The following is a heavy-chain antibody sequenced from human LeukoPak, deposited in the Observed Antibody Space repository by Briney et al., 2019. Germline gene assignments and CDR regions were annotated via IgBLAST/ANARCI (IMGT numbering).Heavy chain of an antibody. J-gene: IGHJ4*02. Sequence: SETLSLTCTVSDGSINTPNYYWGWIRQPPGKGLEWIGNIFYRGSTYYGPSLKSLVTISVDTSKNQFSLKLSSVTAADTAVYYCARVRYCTNGVCFRQYYFDYWGPGTLVTVSS. CDR2: IFYRGST. CDR1: DGSINTPNYY. CDR3: ARVRYCTNGVCFRQYYFDY. D-gene: IGHD2-8*01. V-gene: IGHV4-39*07.